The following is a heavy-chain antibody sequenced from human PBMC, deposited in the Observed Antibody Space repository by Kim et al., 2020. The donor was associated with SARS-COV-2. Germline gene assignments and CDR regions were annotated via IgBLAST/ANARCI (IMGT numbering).Heavy chain of an antibody. J-gene: IGHJ2*01. Sequence: SETLSLTCTVSGGSISSGGYYWSWIRQHPGKGLEWIGYIYYSGSTYYNPSLKSRVTISVDTSKNQFSLKLSSVTAADTAVYYCARGYDSSGYYRHWYFDLWGRGTLVTVSS. CDR2: IYYSGST. CDR3: ARGYDSSGYYRHWYFDL. D-gene: IGHD3-22*01. CDR1: GGSISSGGYY. V-gene: IGHV4-31*03.